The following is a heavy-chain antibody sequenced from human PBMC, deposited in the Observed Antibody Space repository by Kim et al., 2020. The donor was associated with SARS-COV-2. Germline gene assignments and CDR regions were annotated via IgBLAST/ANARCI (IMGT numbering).Heavy chain of an antibody. CDR3: TRGGADAGYSTWGC. V-gene: IGHV3-74*01. J-gene: IGHJ4*02. Sequence: GGSLRLSCAASGFTFSGYWMHWVRQAPGKGLVWVSRINTDGTTTTYADSVQGRFTISRDNAKNTMYLQMNSLTADDTAVYYCTRGGADAGYSTWGCWGQGTLVTVSS. CDR1: GFTFSGYW. CDR2: INTDGTTT. D-gene: IGHD3-9*01.